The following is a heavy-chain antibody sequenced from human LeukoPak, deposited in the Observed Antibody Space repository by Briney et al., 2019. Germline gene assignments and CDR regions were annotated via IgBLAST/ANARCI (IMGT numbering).Heavy chain of an antibody. D-gene: IGHD6-13*01. CDR2: ISYDGSNK. CDR3: ARDPRRSSQTGYFDY. J-gene: IGHJ4*02. Sequence: GGSLRLSCAASGFTFSNYAMHWVRQAPGKGLEWVAVISYDGSNKYYADSVKGRFTISRDNSKNTVYLQMNSLRPEDTAVYYCARDPRRSSQTGYFDYWGQGTLVTVSS. V-gene: IGHV3-30*04. CDR1: GFTFSNYA.